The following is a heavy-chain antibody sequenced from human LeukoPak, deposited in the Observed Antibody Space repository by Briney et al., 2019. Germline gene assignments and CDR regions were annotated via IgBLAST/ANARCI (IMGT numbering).Heavy chain of an antibody. Sequence: SETLSLTCAVSGYSISSGYYWGWIRQPPGKGLEWIGSIYHSGSTYYNPSLKSRVTISVDTSKNQFSLKLSSVTAADTAVYYCARLVYYCSSTSCYITGLFDYWGQGTLVTVSS. CDR3: ARLVYYCSSTSCYITGLFDY. V-gene: IGHV4-38-2*01. J-gene: IGHJ4*02. CDR2: IYHSGST. D-gene: IGHD2-2*02. CDR1: GYSISSGYY.